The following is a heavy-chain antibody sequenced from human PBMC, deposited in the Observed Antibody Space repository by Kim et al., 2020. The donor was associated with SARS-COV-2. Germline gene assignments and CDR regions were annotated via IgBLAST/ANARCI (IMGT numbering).Heavy chain of an antibody. CDR3: ALTIFGVVTRGDYYGMDV. CDR2: INPNSGGT. Sequence: ASVKVSCKASGYTFTGYSMHWVRQAPGQGLEWMGRINPNSGGTNYAQKFQGRVTMTGDTAISTAYMELSRLRADDTAVYYCALTIFGVVTRGDYYGMDVWGQVTTVTVSS. J-gene: IGHJ6*02. CDR1: GYTFTGYS. V-gene: IGHV1-2*06. D-gene: IGHD3-3*01.